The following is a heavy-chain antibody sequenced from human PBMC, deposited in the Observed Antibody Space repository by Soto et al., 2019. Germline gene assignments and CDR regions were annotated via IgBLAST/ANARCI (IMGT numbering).Heavy chain of an antibody. CDR2: IYYSGGT. V-gene: IGHV4-59*01. CDR1: NGSLSSNY. D-gene: IGHD3-10*01. Sequence: SETLSLTCTVSNGSLSSNYWSWVRQSPGKGLEWIGNIYYSGGTNYNPTLKSRVTMSVDTSKNQLTLKLSSVTAADTGVYFCARSFMVPVDFFDYWGQGTPVTVSS. J-gene: IGHJ4*02. CDR3: ARSFMVPVDFFDY.